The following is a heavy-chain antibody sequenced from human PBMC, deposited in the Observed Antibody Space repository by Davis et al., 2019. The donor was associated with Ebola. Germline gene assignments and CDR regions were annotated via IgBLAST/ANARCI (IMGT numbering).Heavy chain of an antibody. CDR2: IMSDGSST. CDR3: ADQKNYASDI. CDR1: GFTFSTYW. J-gene: IGHJ3*02. V-gene: IGHV3-74*01. Sequence: HTGGSLTLSCVASGFTFSTYWMHCVRHAPGKGLVWVSRIMSDGSSTYYADSVKGRFTISRDNAKNTLYLQMNSLRDEDTAVYYCADQKNYASDIWGQGKMVTVSS.